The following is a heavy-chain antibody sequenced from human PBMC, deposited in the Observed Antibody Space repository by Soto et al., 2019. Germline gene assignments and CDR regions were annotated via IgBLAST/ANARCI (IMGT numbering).Heavy chain of an antibody. V-gene: IGHV4-31*03. CDR3: ARDSSYPTLIAAAD. CDR2: IYYSGST. J-gene: IGHJ4*02. D-gene: IGHD6-13*01. Sequence: QVQLQESGPGLVKPSQTLSLTCTVSDGSISSGGYYWSWIRQHPGKGLEWIGYIYYSGSTYYNPSPESRVTISVDTSKNQFALKLSSVTAADTAVYYCARDSSYPTLIAAADWGQGTLVTVSS. CDR1: DGSISSGGYY.